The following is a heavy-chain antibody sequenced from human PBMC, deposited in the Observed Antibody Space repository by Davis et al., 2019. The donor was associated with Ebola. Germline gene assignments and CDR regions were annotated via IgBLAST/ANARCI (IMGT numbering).Heavy chain of an antibody. D-gene: IGHD3-22*01. Sequence: GESLKISCKGSGYSFTSYWIGWVRQMPGKGLEWMGIIYPGDSDTRYSPSFQGQVTISADKSISTAYLQWSSLKASDTAMYYCARRGYYYDSSGYYSGAFDIWGQGTMVTFSS. J-gene: IGHJ3*02. CDR3: ARRGYYYDSSGYYSGAFDI. CDR1: GYSFTSYW. V-gene: IGHV5-51*01. CDR2: IYPGDSDT.